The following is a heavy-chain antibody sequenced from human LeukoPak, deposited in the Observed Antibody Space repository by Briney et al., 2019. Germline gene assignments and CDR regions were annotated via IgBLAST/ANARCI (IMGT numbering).Heavy chain of an antibody. V-gene: IGHV4-39*01. CDR3: AGSTYDNWFDP. Sequence: PSETLSLTCTVSGSSISSSSYYCGWIRQPPGKGLEWIGSIYHSGSTYYNPSLKSRVTLSVETSKNQFSLKLSSVTAADTAVYYCAGSTYDNWFDPWGQGTLVTVSS. J-gene: IGHJ5*02. CDR2: IYHSGST. D-gene: IGHD2-8*01. CDR1: GSSISSSSYY.